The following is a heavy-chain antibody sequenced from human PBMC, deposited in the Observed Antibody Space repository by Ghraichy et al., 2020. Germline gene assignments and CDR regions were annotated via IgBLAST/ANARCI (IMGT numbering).Heavy chain of an antibody. CDR3: ASHDYGDPEEPGFDY. Sequence: SETLSLTCTVSGGSISSGGYYWSWIRQHPGKGLEWIGYIYYSGSTYYNPSLKSRVTISVDTSKNQFSLKLSSVTAADTAVYYCASHDYGDPEEPGFDYWGQGTLVTVSS. V-gene: IGHV4-31*03. J-gene: IGHJ4*02. CDR2: IYYSGST. CDR1: GGSISSGGYY. D-gene: IGHD4-17*01.